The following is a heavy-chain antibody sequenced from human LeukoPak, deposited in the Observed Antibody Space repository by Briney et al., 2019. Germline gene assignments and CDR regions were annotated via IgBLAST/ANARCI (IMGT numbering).Heavy chain of an antibody. CDR3: ARDVARSTVFRGSGYRWDAFDI. CDR2: IIPIFGTA. J-gene: IGHJ3*02. CDR1: GGTFSSYA. Sequence: SVKVSCKASGGTFSSYAISWVRQAPGQGLEWMGGIIPIFGTANYAQKFQGRVTITADKSTSTAYMELSSLRSEDTAVYYCARDVARSTVFRGSGYRWDAFDIWGQGTMVTVSS. D-gene: IGHD3-22*01. V-gene: IGHV1-69*06.